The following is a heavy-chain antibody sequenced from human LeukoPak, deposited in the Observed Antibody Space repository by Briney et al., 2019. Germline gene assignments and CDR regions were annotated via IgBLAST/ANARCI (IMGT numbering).Heavy chain of an antibody. CDR3: ARAQSGFWSGYCFDY. Sequence: PGGSLGLSCAASGITFSSYWMSWVRQAPGKGLEWVANIKQDGSEKYYVDSVKGRFAVSRDNAKNSLYLQMNSLRAEDTAVYYCARAQSGFWSGYCFDYWGQGTLVTVSS. V-gene: IGHV3-7*01. D-gene: IGHD3-3*01. CDR2: IKQDGSEK. CDR1: GITFSSYW. J-gene: IGHJ4*02.